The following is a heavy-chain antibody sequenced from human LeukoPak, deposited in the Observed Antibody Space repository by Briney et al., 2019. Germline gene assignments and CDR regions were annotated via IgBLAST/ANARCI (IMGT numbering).Heavy chain of an antibody. J-gene: IGHJ5*02. D-gene: IGHD4-17*01. Sequence: PGRSLRLSCAASGFTFSSYAMRWVRQAPGKGLEWVAVISYDGSNKYYADSVKGRFTISRDNSKNTLYLQMNSLRAEDTAVYYCARGPRTVTTRGGWFDPWGQGTLVTVSS. CDR1: GFTFSSYA. V-gene: IGHV3-30-3*01. CDR3: ARGPRTVTTRGGWFDP. CDR2: ISYDGSNK.